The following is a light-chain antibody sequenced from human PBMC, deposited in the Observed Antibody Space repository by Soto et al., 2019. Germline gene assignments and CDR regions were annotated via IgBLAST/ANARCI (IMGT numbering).Light chain of an antibody. Sequence: EIVLTQSPATLSLSPGQRATLSCRASHRVSSYLAWYQQKPGQAPRLVIYDPSTRAPGIPARISGSGSGTEFTLSISSVKPDDLAFYYCQQGSGWHPSFTFGPGTKVDF. V-gene: IGKV3-11*01. CDR3: QQGSGWHPSFT. CDR1: HRVSSY. J-gene: IGKJ3*01. CDR2: DPS.